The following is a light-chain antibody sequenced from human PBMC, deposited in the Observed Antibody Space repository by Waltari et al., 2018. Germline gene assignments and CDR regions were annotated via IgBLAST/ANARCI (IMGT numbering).Light chain of an antibody. CDR3: CSCVRSGEM. CDR2: EGF. V-gene: IGLV2-23*01. CDR1: SSDVGNYKL. J-gene: IGLJ3*02. Sequence: QSALTQPASVSGSPGQSITISCTGPSSDVGNYKLVSWYQQHPGKAPKLIIYEGFKRPSGVSDRFSGSQSGNTASLTVSGLQAEDEADYYCCSCVRSGEMFGEGTKLTVL.